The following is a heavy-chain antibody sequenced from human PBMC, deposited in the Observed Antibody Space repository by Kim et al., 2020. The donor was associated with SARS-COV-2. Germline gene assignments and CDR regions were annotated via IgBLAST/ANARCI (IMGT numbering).Heavy chain of an antibody. D-gene: IGHD2-15*01. Sequence: SVKVSCKASGGTFSSYAISWVQQAPGRGLEWMGGIIPIFGTANYAQKFQGRVTITADESTSTAYMELSSLRSEDTAVYYCARSHCSGGSCFQTYYYYYGMDGWGEGTPGTVSS. CDR2: IIPIFGTA. J-gene: IGHJ6*04. V-gene: IGHV1-69*13. CDR1: GGTFSSYA. CDR3: ARSHCSGGSCFQTYYYYYGMDG.